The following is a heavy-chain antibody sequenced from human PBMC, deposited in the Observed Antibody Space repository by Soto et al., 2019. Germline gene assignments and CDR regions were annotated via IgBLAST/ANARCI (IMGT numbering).Heavy chain of an antibody. CDR2: ISTTNSYI. CDR3: TRDPVPDSSGYFPFDY. CDR1: GFRFSTYS. Sequence: GGSLRLSCAASGFRFSTYSMNWVRQAPGKGLEWVASISTTNSYIYYADSVRGRFTISRDNAKNSLFLQMNSLRAEDTAVYYCTRDPVPDSSGYFPFDYWGQGTLVTVYS. D-gene: IGHD3-22*01. V-gene: IGHV3-21*01. J-gene: IGHJ4*02.